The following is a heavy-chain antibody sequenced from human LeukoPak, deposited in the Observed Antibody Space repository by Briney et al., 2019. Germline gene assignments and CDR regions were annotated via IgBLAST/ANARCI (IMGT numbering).Heavy chain of an antibody. CDR2: IYHGDSKT. CDR1: GYTFTTYW. D-gene: IGHD5-24*01. V-gene: IGHV5-51*01. Sequence: GESLKISCKGSGYTFTTYWIAWVRQMPGEGLEWRGIIYHGDSKTRYSPSFQGQVTISADKSITTAYLQWGSLKASDTAMYYCTRSPRDGYHDAFDIWGQGTMVTVFS. J-gene: IGHJ3*02. CDR3: TRSPRDGYHDAFDI.